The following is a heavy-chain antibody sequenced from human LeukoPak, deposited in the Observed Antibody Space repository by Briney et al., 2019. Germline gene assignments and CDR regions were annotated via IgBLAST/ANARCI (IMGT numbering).Heavy chain of an antibody. Sequence: GASVKVSCKASGYTFTNYYLHWVPQAPGQGLEWMGIIDPSGGSTTYAQKFQGRVTMTRDTSTSTVYMELASLRSEDTAMYYCARDWGIQQWPPSYFDYWGRGTLVTVSS. V-gene: IGHV1-46*01. CDR3: ARDWGIQQWPPSYFDY. D-gene: IGHD5-18*01. CDR2: IDPSGGST. J-gene: IGHJ4*02. CDR1: GYTFTNYY.